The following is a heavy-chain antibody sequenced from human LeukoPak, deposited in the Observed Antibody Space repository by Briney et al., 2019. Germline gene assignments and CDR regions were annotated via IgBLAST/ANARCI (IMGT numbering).Heavy chain of an antibody. V-gene: IGHV3-53*01. CDR2: IYSGGGT. Sequence: PGGSLRLSCAASGFIVSNSYMSWVRQAPGKGLDWVSVIYSGGGTFHSDSVKGRFTVSGGYSKNTLYLQMNNLRADDTAVYYCARDSSGPAFWGQGTLVTVSS. J-gene: IGHJ4*02. CDR1: GFIVSNSY. D-gene: IGHD3-22*01. CDR3: ARDSSGPAF.